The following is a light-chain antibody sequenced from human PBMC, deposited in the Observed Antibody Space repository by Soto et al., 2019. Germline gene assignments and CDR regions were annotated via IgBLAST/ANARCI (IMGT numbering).Light chain of an antibody. CDR3: QQRSNWPPFT. V-gene: IGKV3-11*01. Sequence: QSPATLSLSPGERATLAGRASQSVSSYLAWYQQKPGQAPRLLIYDASNRATGIPARFSGSGSGTDFTLTISSLEPEDFAIYYCQQRSNWPPFTFGQGTRLEIK. CDR1: QSVSSY. CDR2: DAS. J-gene: IGKJ5*01.